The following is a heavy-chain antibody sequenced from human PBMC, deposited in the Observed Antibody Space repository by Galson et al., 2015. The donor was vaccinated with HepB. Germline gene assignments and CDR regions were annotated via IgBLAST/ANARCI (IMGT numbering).Heavy chain of an antibody. CDR3: AKTAGYGPHYYYGMDV. CDR1: GFTFSSYG. CDR2: ISYDGSNK. Sequence: SLRLSCAASGFTFSSYGMHWVRQAPGKGLEWVAVISYDGSNKYYADSVKGRFTISRDNSKNTLYLQMNSLRAEDTAVYYCAKTAGYGPHYYYGMDVWGQGTTVTVS. J-gene: IGHJ6*02. D-gene: IGHD3-9*01. V-gene: IGHV3-30*18.